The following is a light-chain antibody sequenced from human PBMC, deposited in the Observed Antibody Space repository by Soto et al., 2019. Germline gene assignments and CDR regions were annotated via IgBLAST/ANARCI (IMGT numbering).Light chain of an antibody. CDR2: EGS. J-gene: IGLJ2*01. Sequence: QSALTQPASVSGSPGQSITISCTGTSSDVGTYNLVSWYQHHPGKAPKLMIYEGSNRPSGVSHRFSGSQSGNTASLTISVLQAEDEADYYCSSYAGRVVFGGGTKLTVL. CDR1: SSDVGTYNL. V-gene: IGLV2-23*01. CDR3: SSYAGRVV.